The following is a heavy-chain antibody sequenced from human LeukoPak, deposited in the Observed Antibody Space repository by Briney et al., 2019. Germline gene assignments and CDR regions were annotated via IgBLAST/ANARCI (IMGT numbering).Heavy chain of an antibody. D-gene: IGHD2-15*01. Sequence: ASVKVSCKASGYTFTAYYMNWVRQAPGQGLEWMGWINPNTGDTNSAQRSQGRVTMTRDTSISTVYMEVSRLRSDDTAVYYCARAYCSAISCPLGYYWGQGALVTVSS. CDR2: INPNTGDT. V-gene: IGHV1-2*02. CDR1: GYTFTAYY. CDR3: ARAYCSAISCPLGYY. J-gene: IGHJ4*02.